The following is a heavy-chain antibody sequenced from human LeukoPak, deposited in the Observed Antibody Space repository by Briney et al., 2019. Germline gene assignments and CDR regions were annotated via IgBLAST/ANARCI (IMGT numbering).Heavy chain of an antibody. V-gene: IGHV3-21*01. Sequence: GRSLRLSCAASGFTFSSYSMNWVRQAPGKGLEWVSSISSSSSYIYYADSVKGRFTISRDNAKNSLYLQMNSLRAEDTAVYYCAREASTLYYYYGMDVWGQGTTVTVSS. CDR3: AREASTLYYYYGMDV. J-gene: IGHJ6*02. CDR2: ISSSSSYI. CDR1: GFTFSSYS.